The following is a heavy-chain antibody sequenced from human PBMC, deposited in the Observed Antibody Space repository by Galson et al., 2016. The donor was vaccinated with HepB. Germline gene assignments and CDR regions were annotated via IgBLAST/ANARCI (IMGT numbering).Heavy chain of an antibody. CDR1: GGSFSTFA. V-gene: IGHV1-69*13. D-gene: IGHD1-26*01. J-gene: IGHJ6*02. Sequence: SVKVSCKASGGSFSTFAFSWVRQAPRQGLEWMGGIIPIFGTPNYAQNFQDRVTITADESTSTAHLELSSLRSDDTAVYYCARSRGMGATAKVSFYYGLDVWGQGTTVTVSS. CDR2: IIPIFGTP. CDR3: ARSRGMGATAKVSFYYGLDV.